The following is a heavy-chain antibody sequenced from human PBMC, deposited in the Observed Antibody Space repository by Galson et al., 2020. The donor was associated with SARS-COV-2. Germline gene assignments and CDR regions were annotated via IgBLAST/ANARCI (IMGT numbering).Heavy chain of an antibody. CDR2: TYYRSKWYN. V-gene: IGHV6-1*01. D-gene: IGHD6-13*01. J-gene: IGHJ5*02. CDR3: ARGVYFIAAAASDTNWFDP. Sequence: SQTLSLTCAISGDSVSSNSAAWNWIRQSPSRGLEWLGRTYYRSKWYNDYAVSVKSRITINPDTSKNQFSLQLNSVTPEDTAVYYCARGVYFIAAAASDTNWFDPWGQGTLVTVSS. CDR1: GDSVSSNSAA.